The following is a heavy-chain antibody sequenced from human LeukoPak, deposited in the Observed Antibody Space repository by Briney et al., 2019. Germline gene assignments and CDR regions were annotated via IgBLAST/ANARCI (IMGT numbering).Heavy chain of an antibody. V-gene: IGHV4-38-2*01. CDR1: GYSISSGYY. CDR2: IYHSGST. D-gene: IGHD1-26*01. Sequence: SETLSLTCAVSGYSISSGYYWGWIRQSPGKGLEWIGSIYHSGSTYYNPSPKSRVTISVDTSKNQFSLKLNSVTAADTAVYYCARASRDHSGSYPWGQGTLVTVSS. J-gene: IGHJ5*02. CDR3: ARASRDHSGSYP.